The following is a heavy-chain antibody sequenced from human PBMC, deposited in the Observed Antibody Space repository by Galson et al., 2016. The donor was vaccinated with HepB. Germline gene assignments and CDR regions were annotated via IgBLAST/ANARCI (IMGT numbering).Heavy chain of an antibody. CDR2: ISGSGGST. V-gene: IGHV3-23*01. Sequence: SLRLSCAASGLTYSSLAMSWVRQAPGKGLEWVSGISGSGGSTYYADSVKGRFTITRDSSLYLQMNSLRVEDTAVYYCASQGYCGGDCYKGLGAFDIWGPGRMVTVSS. CDR3: ASQGYCGGDCYKGLGAFDI. D-gene: IGHD2-21*02. J-gene: IGHJ3*02. CDR1: GLTYSSLA.